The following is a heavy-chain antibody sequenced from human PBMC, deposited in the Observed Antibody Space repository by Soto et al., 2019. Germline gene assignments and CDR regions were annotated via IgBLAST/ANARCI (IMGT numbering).Heavy chain of an antibody. CDR3: ARWVGGSMYDNSGKYDS. CDR1: GFIFSGSG. Sequence: QVQLVESGGGVVQPGRSLRLTCAASGFIFSGSGMHWVRQAPGKGLEWVALVSNDGIRKYYGVSVKGRVTISRDNAENTLYLQMNGLRAEDTAVYYCARWVGGSMYDNSGKYDSWGQGTLVTVSS. D-gene: IGHD3-22*01. V-gene: IGHV3-30*03. CDR2: VSNDGIRK. J-gene: IGHJ5*01.